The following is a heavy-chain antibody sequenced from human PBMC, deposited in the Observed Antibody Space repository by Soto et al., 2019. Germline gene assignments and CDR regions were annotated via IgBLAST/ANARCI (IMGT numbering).Heavy chain of an antibody. CDR3: ARGVEMATIYGDYYYGMDV. J-gene: IGHJ6*02. CDR2: IIPIFGTA. V-gene: IGHV1-69*13. Sequence: GASVKVSCKASGGTFSSYAIIWVRQAPGQGLEWMGGIIPIFGTANYAQKFQGRVTITADESTSTAYMELSSLRSEDTAVYYCARGVEMATIYGDYYYGMDVWGQGTTVTVSS. CDR1: GGTFSSYA. D-gene: IGHD5-12*01.